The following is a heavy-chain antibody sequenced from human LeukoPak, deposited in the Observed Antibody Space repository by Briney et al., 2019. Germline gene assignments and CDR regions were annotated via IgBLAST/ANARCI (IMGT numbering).Heavy chain of an antibody. CDR1: RFTFSSYA. V-gene: IGHV3-23*01. CDR2: ISGSGGNT. D-gene: IGHD2-15*01. CDR3: AKGTKLAVAANNYFDY. J-gene: IGHJ4*02. Sequence: GGSLRLSCAASRFTFSSYAMSWVRQAPGKGLEWVSGISGSGGNTYYADSVKGRFTISRDNSKNTLYLQMNSLRAEDTAVYYCAKGTKLAVAANNYFDYWGQGTLLTVSS.